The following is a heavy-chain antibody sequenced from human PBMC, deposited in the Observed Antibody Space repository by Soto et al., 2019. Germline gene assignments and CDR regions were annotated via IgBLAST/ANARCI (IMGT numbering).Heavy chain of an antibody. J-gene: IGHJ5*02. CDR2: INAGNGNT. CDR1: GYTFTSYA. CDR3: ARDRDSGYDYIWFDP. Sequence: QVQLVQSGAEVKKPGASVKVSCKASGYTFTSYAMHWVRQAPGQRLEWMGWINAGNGNTKYSQKFQGRVTITRDTSASTAYMELSRLRSEDTAVYYCARDRDSGYDYIWFDPWGQGTLVTVSS. D-gene: IGHD5-12*01. V-gene: IGHV1-3*01.